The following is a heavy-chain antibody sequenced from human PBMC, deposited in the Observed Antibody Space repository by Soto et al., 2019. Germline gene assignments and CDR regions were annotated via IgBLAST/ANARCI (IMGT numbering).Heavy chain of an antibody. CDR1: GGTFSSYA. CDR3: ARGGLRYFDWLRPGIMGDV. V-gene: IGHV1-69*13. CDR2: IIPIFGTA. D-gene: IGHD3-9*01. J-gene: IGHJ6*02. Sequence: SVKVSCKASGGTFSSYAISWVRQAPGQGLEWMGGIIPIFGTANYAQKFQGRVTITADESTSTAYMELSSLRSEDTAVYYCARGGLRYFDWLRPGIMGDVWGQGTTVTVSS.